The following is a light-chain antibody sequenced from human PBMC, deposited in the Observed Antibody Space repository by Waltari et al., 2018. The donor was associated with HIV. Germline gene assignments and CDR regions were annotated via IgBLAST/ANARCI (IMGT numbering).Light chain of an antibody. J-gene: IGLJ2*01. CDR3: SSYKDANDVI. CDR1: SSAVGGFDY. CDR2: EVN. Sequence: QSALTQPPSASGSPGQSVTISCTGTSSAVGGFDYVSWYHQQPPKAPKLILYEVNRRPSGVPDRFSGSKSGNTASLTVSGLKPEDEGDYYCSSYKDANDVIFGGGTKLTVL. V-gene: IGLV2-8*01.